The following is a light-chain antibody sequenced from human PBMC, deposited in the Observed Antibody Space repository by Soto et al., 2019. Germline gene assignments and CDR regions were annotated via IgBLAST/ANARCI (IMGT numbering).Light chain of an antibody. CDR1: GSDIGAYNY. V-gene: IGLV2-11*01. CDR2: DVT. J-gene: IGLJ2*01. Sequence: QSVLTQPRSVSGSLGQSVTISCTGTGSDIGAYNYVSWYQHHPGKAPRLMIYDVTKRPSGVPDHFSGSKSGNTASLTISGLQTEDEADYYCCSYAGSDTYVVFGGGTKVTVL. CDR3: CSYAGSDTYVV.